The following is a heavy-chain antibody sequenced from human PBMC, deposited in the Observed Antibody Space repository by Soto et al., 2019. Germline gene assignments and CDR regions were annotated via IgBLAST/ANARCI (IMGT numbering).Heavy chain of an antibody. CDR3: AKDLGDIVVVPAADAFDI. V-gene: IGHV3-23*01. CDR2: ISGSGGST. J-gene: IGHJ3*02. CDR1: GFTFSSYA. Sequence: PGGSLRLSCAASGFTFSSYAMSWVRQAPGKGLEWVSAISGSGGSTYYADSVKGRFTISRDNSKNTLYLQMNSLRAEDTAVYYCAKDLGDIVVVPAADAFDIWGQGTMVTVSS. D-gene: IGHD2-2*01.